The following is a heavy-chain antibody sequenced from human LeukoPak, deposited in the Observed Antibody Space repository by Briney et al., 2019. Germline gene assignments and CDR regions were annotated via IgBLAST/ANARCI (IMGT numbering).Heavy chain of an antibody. CDR2: IIPIFGTA. D-gene: IGHD3-9*01. V-gene: IGHV1-69*06. Sequence: SVKASCKASGGTFSSYAISWVRQAPGQGLEWMGGIIPIFGTANYAQKFQGRVTITADKATSTAYMELSSLRSEDTAVYYCARTYYDILTGYYRYYYYYGMDVWGKGTTVTVSS. CDR3: ARTYYDILTGYYRYYYYYGMDV. J-gene: IGHJ6*04. CDR1: GGTFSSYA.